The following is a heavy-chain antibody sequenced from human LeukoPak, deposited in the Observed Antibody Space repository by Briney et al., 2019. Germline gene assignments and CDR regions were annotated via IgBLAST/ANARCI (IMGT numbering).Heavy chain of an antibody. D-gene: IGHD4-11*01. J-gene: IGHJ5*02. CDR2: INPNSGGT. CDR1: GYTFTGYY. CDR3: ARGYGNYIRNWFDP. Sequence: ASVKVSCKASGYTFTGYYMHWVRQAPGQGLEWMGWINPNSGGTNYAQKFQGRVTMTRDTSISTAYMELSRLRSDDTAVYYCARGYGNYIRNWFDPWGQGTLVTVSS. V-gene: IGHV1-2*02.